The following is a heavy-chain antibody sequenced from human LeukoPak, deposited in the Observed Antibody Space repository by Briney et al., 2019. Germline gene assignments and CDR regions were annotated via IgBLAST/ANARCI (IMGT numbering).Heavy chain of an antibody. CDR2: INFSGIT. CDR3: ARGTQFFDTSGFDY. V-gene: IGHV4-39*07. Sequence: SETLSLTCTVSGGSISSGDYYWSWIRQPPGKGLEWIGEINFSGITHYNPSLRSRITMSVDTSKKRFSLKVNSVTAADTAVYYCARGTQFFDTSGFDYWGQGALVTVSS. J-gene: IGHJ4*02. D-gene: IGHD3-22*01. CDR1: GGSISSGDYY.